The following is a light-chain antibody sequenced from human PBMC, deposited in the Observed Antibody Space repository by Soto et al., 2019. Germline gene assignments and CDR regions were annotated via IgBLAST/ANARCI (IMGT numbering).Light chain of an antibody. V-gene: IGLV2-23*02. J-gene: IGLJ1*01. CDR1: SSDVGSYDL. Sequence: QSVLTQPASVSGSPGQSITISCTGTSSDVGSYDLVSWYQQHPGKAPKLMISDVSKRPSGVSNRFSGSKSGNTASLTISGLQAEDEADYYCCSYAGSYVFGTGTKLTVL. CDR3: CSYAGSYV. CDR2: DVS.